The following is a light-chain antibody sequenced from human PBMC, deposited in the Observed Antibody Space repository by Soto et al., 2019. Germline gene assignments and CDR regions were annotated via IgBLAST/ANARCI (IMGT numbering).Light chain of an antibody. CDR3: QQRNSYPRT. CDR1: QGINIF. CDR2: AAS. Sequence: DIQLSQSTSFLSASVSDRVTITCRASQGINIFLAWFQQKPGKAPNLLISAASTLQSGVPSRFSGSGSETEFTLTITSLQPEDSATYYCQQRNSYPRTFGRGTKVDI. J-gene: IGKJ2*01. V-gene: IGKV1-9*01.